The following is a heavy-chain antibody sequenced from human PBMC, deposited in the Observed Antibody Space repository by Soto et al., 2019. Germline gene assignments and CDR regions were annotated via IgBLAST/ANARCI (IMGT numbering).Heavy chain of an antibody. D-gene: IGHD3-9*01. CDR3: ARSIKRYFDWLPFSYYFDY. V-gene: IGHV3-66*01. Sequence: PGGSLRLSCAASGFTVSSNYMSWVRQAPGKGLEWVSVIYSGGSTYYADSVKGRFTISRDNSKNTLYLQMNSLRAEDAAVYYCARSIKRYFDWLPFSYYFDYWGQGTLVTAPQ. J-gene: IGHJ4*02. CDR2: IYSGGST. CDR1: GFTVSSNY.